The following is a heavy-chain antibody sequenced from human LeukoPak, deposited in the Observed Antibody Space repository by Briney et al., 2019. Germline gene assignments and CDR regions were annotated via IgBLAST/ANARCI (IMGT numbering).Heavy chain of an antibody. Sequence: GGPLRLSCAASAFTFSDYWMTWVRQAPGKGLEWVANIKQDGSEKYYVDSVKGRFTISRDNAKNSLYLQMNSLRAEDTAVYYCARDKGTAYRGPNWFDPWGQGTLVTVSS. CDR1: AFTFSDYW. J-gene: IGHJ5*02. V-gene: IGHV3-7*01. D-gene: IGHD3-10*01. CDR3: ARDKGTAYRGPNWFDP. CDR2: IKQDGSEK.